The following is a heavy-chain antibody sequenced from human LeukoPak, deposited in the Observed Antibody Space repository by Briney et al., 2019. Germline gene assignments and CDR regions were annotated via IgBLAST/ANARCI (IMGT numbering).Heavy chain of an antibody. Sequence: SVKVSCKASGGTFRNYAITWVRQAPGQGVEWRGQIIPIFGTPSYAQKFQGRVTIPADESSGTASLELSSLRSEDTAVYYCARDGETRGATGDPWRQGTRVTVPS. CDR2: IIPIFGTP. D-gene: IGHD5-12*01. CDR3: ARDGETRGATGDP. V-gene: IGHV1-69*13. CDR1: GGTFRNYA. J-gene: IGHJ5*02.